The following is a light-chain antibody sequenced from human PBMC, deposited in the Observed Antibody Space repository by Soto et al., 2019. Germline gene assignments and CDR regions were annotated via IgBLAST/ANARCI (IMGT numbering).Light chain of an antibody. CDR1: NSDVGAYNY. CDR2: DVS. CDR3: CSCADSYTRL. J-gene: IGLJ1*01. Sequence: QSALTQPRAVSGSPGQSVTISCTGTNSDVGAYNYVSWYQQHPGKAPTLKIYDVSKRPSVVPVRFSGSKSGNTASLTISGLQAEDEADYYCCSCADSYTRLFGTGTKLTVL. V-gene: IGLV2-11*01.